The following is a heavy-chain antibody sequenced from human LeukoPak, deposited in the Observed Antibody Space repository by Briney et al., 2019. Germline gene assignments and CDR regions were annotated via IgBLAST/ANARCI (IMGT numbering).Heavy chain of an antibody. CDR2: IYTSGST. CDR3: ASANYDFWSGYSVY. D-gene: IGHD3-3*01. Sequence: SETLSLTCAVYGGSFSGYYWSWIRQPAGKGLEWMGRIYTSGSTNYNPSLKSRVTISVDTSKNQFSLKLSSVTAADTAVYYCASANYDFWSGYSVYWGQGTLVTVSS. V-gene: IGHV4-59*10. CDR1: GGSFSGYY. J-gene: IGHJ4*02.